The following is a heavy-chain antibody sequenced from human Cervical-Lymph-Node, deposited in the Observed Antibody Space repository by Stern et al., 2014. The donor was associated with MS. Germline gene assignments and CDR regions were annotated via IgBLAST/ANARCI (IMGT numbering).Heavy chain of an antibody. CDR2: ISYDGSNK. J-gene: IGHJ4*01. CDR1: GFSFSHYA. Sequence: QDQLVQSGGGVVQPGRSLRLSCAASGFSFSHYAMHWVRQAPGKGLEWVALISYDGSNKYYVDSVKGRFTISRDNSKNTLYLQMNSLRPDDTAVYYCAKDGTYVNEYGDY. D-gene: IGHD1-26*01. CDR3: AKDGTYVNEYGDY. V-gene: IGHV3-30*18.